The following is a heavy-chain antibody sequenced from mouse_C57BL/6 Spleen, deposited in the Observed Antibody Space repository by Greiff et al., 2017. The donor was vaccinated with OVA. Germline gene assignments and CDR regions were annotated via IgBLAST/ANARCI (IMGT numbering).Heavy chain of an antibody. CDR1: GFSLTSYC. V-gene: IGHV2-2*01. CDR3: AREITTVWYFDV. D-gene: IGHD1-1*01. CDR2: IWSGGST. J-gene: IGHJ1*03. Sequence: VQLQESGPGLVQPSQSLSITCTVSGFSLTSYCVHWVRQSPGKGLEWLGVIWSGGSTDYNAAFISRLSISKDNSKSQVFFKMNSLQADDTAIYYCAREITTVWYFDVWGTGTTVTVSS.